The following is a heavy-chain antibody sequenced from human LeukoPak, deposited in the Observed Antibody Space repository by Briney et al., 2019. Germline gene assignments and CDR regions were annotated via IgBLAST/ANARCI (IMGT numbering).Heavy chain of an antibody. J-gene: IGHJ6*02. V-gene: IGHV3-74*01. CDR3: SRDSLSSCGGDCYSGLDV. D-gene: IGHD2-21*02. Sequence: GGSLRLSCAASGFTFSTYWMHWVRQAPGEALMWVSRIKSDGSSTTYADSVKGRFTISRDNAKNTLYLQMNSLRAEDTAVYYCSRDSLSSCGGDCYSGLDVWGQGTTVTVSS. CDR1: GFTFSTYW. CDR2: IKSDGSST.